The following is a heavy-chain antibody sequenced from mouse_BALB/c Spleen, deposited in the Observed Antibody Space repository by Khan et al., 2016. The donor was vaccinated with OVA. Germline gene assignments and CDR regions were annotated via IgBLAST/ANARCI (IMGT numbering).Heavy chain of an antibody. CDR2: INSNGGST. J-gene: IGHJ2*01. Sequence: EVQLVESGGGLVQPGGSLKLSCAASGFTFSSYGMSWVRQTPDKRLELVATINSNGGSTYYPDSVKGRFTISRDNAKNTLYLQMSSLKSEDTAMYYCARMARTINWGQGTTLTASS. V-gene: IGHV5-6-3*01. CDR3: ARMARTIN. CDR1: GFTFSSYG.